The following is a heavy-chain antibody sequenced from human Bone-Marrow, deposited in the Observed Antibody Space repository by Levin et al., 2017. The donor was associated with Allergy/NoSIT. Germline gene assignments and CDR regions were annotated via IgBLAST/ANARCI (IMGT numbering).Heavy chain of an antibody. CDR1: GFTFSSYA. J-gene: IGHJ4*02. V-gene: IGHV3-23*01. CDR3: AKDRLYQGSSGWYRSYYFDY. D-gene: IGHD6-19*01. CDR2: ISGSGGST. Sequence: GGSLRLSCAASGFTFSSYAMSWVRQAPGKGLEWVSAISGSGGSTYYADSVKGRFTISRDNSKNTLYLQMNSLRAEDTAVYYCAKDRLYQGSSGWYRSYYFDYWGQGTLVTVSS.